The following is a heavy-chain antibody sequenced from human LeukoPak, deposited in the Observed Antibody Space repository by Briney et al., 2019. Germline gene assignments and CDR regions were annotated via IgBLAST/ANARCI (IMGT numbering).Heavy chain of an antibody. V-gene: IGHV4-59*12. D-gene: IGHD6-13*01. CDR2: IFYIGTT. CDR1: GASMSGYY. J-gene: IGHJ4*02. Sequence: PSETLSLTCSVSGASMSGYYWSWIRQPPGKGLEYIGNIFYIGTTNYNPSLKSRVTISLDMSKNQFSLKLSSVTAADTAVYYCARDRGSSSWSPYFDYWGQGTLVTVSS. CDR3: ARDRGSSSWSPYFDY.